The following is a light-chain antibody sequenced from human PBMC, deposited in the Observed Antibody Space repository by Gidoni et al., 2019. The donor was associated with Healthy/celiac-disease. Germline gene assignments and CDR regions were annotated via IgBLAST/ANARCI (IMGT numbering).Light chain of an antibody. CDR2: GAS. V-gene: IGKV3-15*01. Sequence: EIVMTQSPATLSVSPGERATLSCRASQSVSSNLAWYQQKPGQAPRLLIYGASTRATGIPARFSGSGSRTEFTLTISSLQSEDFAVYYCQQYNNWPQTFXQXTKLXIK. CDR1: QSVSSN. CDR3: QQYNNWPQT. J-gene: IGKJ2*01.